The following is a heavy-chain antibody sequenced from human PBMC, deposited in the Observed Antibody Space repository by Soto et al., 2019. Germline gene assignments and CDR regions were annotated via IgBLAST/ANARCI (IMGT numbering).Heavy chain of an antibody. D-gene: IGHD3-10*01. V-gene: IGHV4-59*08. J-gene: IGHJ4*02. CDR2: IYYSGST. Sequence: QVQLQESGPGLVKPSETLSLTCTVSGGSISSYYWSWIRQPPGKGLEWIGYIYYSGSTNYNPSPKSRVTISVDTSKKQFSLKLSSVTAADTAVFYCARLSGGVDYWGQGTLVTVSS. CDR1: GGSISSYY. CDR3: ARLSGGVDY.